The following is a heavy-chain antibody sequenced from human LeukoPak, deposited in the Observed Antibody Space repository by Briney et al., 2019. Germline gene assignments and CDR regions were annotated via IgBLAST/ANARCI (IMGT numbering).Heavy chain of an antibody. D-gene: IGHD1-1*01. CDR1: GFTFSSYA. V-gene: IGHV3-23*01. CDR2: ISGSGGST. Sequence: GGSLRLSCAASGFTFSSYAMSWVRQAPGKGLEWVSAISGSGGSTYYADSVKGRFTISRDNAKDSLYLQMNGLRAEDTAVYYCARALTTLTYEGYWGQGTLVTVSS. J-gene: IGHJ4*02. CDR3: ARALTTLTYEGY.